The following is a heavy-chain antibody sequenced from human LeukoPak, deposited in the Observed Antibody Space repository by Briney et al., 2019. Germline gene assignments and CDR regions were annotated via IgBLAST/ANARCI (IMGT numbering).Heavy chain of an antibody. D-gene: IGHD3-22*01. CDR2: IYHSGST. CDR1: GYSISSGYY. CDR3: ARVVPLGSGYFIYFDY. Sequence: PSETLCLTCTVSGYSISSGYYWGWIRQPPGKGLEWIGSIYHSGSTYYNPSLKSRVTISVDTSKNQFSLKLSSVTAADTAVYYCARVVPLGSGYFIYFDYWGQGTLVTVSS. V-gene: IGHV4-38-2*02. J-gene: IGHJ4*02.